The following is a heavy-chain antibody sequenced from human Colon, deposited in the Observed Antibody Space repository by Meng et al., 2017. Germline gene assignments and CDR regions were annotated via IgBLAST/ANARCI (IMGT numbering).Heavy chain of an antibody. CDR3: ARSPYSGSALPFFDY. CDR1: GDSFNSPDYY. V-gene: IGHV4-30-4*01. D-gene: IGHD1-26*01. Sequence: QGQLQVSGPGLVKPSQPSSLTSTVSGDSFNSPDYYWSWIRQPPEKGLEWIGYIYYSGSTYYNPSLKSRVSISGDTSNKQFSLKLTSVTAADTAVYYCARSPYSGSALPFFDYWGQGSLVTVSS. CDR2: IYYSGST. J-gene: IGHJ4*02.